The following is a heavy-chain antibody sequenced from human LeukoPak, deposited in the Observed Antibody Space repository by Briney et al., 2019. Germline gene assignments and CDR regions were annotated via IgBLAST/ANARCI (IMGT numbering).Heavy chain of an antibody. D-gene: IGHD3-22*01. V-gene: IGHV3-48*03. Sequence: GGSLRLSCAASGFTFSSYEMNWVRQAPGKGLEWVSYISSSGSTIYYADSVKGRFTISRDNSKDTLYLQMNSLRPEDTGVYYCAKDTTYYYETTGYYSIDYWGQGTLVTVSS. J-gene: IGHJ4*02. CDR2: ISSSGSTI. CDR1: GFTFSSYE. CDR3: AKDTTYYYETTGYYSIDY.